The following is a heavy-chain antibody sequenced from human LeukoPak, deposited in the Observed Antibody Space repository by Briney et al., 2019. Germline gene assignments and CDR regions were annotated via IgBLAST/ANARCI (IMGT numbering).Heavy chain of an antibody. CDR1: SDSISSGSYY. CDR3: ARRAWGYTSSWYFAY. CDR2: IYYSGST. V-gene: IGHV4-39*01. Sequence: SETLSLTCTVSSDSISSGSYYWDWIRQPPGKGLEWIGSIYYSGSTYYNPSLKSRVTMSVDTSRNQFSLRLSSVTASETAIYYCARRAWGYTSSWYFAYWGRGTLVTVSS. D-gene: IGHD6-13*01. J-gene: IGHJ4*02.